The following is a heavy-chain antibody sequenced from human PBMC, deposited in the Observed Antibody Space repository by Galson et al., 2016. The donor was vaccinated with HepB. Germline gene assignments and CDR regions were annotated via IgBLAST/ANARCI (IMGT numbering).Heavy chain of an antibody. CDR1: GATSNSHA. CDR3: ASGSFYGASYLNFDY. J-gene: IGHJ4*01. CDR2: IIPIYGTA. V-gene: IGHV1-69*06. D-gene: IGHD2/OR15-2a*01. Sequence: SCKASGATSNSHAINWVRQAPGQGLEWMGGIIPIYGTANYAQKFEGRVTITADRSTWTAYMDLSSLRSEDTAVYYCASGSFYGASYLNFDYWGHGTLVTVSS.